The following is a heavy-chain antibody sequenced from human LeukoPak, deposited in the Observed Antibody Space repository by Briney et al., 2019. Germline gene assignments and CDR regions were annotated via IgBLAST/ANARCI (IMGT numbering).Heavy chain of an antibody. CDR2: TYYSGST. Sequence: SETLSLTCTVSGGSISSYYWSWIRQPPGKGLEWIGYTYYSGSTNYNPSLKSRVTISVDTSKNQFSLKLSSVTAADTAVYYCARGFNDYVWGSYRDEYYFDYWGQGTLVTVSS. CDR1: GGSISSYY. CDR3: ARGFNDYVWGSYRDEYYFDY. D-gene: IGHD3-16*02. J-gene: IGHJ4*02. V-gene: IGHV4-59*01.